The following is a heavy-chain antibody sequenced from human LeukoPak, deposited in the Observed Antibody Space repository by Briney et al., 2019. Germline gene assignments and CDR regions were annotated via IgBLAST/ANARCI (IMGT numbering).Heavy chain of an antibody. D-gene: IGHD4-17*01. CDR3: ARQADDYGDLRGGNWFDP. J-gene: IGHJ5*02. CDR2: VYDSGST. V-gene: IGHV4-59*01. CDR1: GDSISSYY. Sequence: PSETLSLPCTVSGDSISSYYCSWIPQPPGKGLEWIGYVYDSGSTNYNPSLKSRVTISVDTSKNQLSLKLTSVTAADTAVYYCARQADDYGDLRGGNWFDPWGQGTLVTVSS.